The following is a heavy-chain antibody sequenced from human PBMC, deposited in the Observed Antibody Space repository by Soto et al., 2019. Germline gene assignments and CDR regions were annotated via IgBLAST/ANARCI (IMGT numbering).Heavy chain of an antibody. CDR2: ITGSGSST. Sequence: GGSLRLSCAASGFTLSNYAMSWVRQSPGKGLDCVSVITGSGSSTYYADSAKGRFTISRDNSKNTLYLQMNSLRAEDTAVYYCAKDSRSRVYYFDYRGQGTLVTVSS. CDR1: GFTLSNYA. J-gene: IGHJ4*02. CDR3: AKDSRSRVYYFDY. V-gene: IGHV3-23*01.